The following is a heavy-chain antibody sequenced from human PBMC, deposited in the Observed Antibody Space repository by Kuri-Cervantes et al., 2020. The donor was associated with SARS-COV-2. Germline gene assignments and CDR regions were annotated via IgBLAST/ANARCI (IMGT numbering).Heavy chain of an antibody. J-gene: IGHJ4*02. CDR2: MNPDTGNA. Sequence: ASVKVSCKASGYTFTNNDINWVRQASGQGLEWMGWMNPDTGNAGYAQKFQGRVTLTRITSISTAYMELRSLRSDDTAVYYCARVGDYYDSSGYYLYWGQGTLVTVSS. CDR1: GYTFTNND. D-gene: IGHD3-22*01. CDR3: ARVGDYYDSSGYYLY. V-gene: IGHV1-8*02.